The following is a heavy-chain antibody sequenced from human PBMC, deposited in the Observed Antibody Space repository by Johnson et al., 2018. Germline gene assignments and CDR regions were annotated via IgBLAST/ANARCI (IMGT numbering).Heavy chain of an antibody. CDR1: GGTFSSYA. CDR3: ARSMTTVTTGGCYYYGMDV. Sequence: VQLLESGAEVKKPGSSVKVSCKASGGTFSSYAISWVRQAPGQGLEWMGGIIPIFGTANYAQKFQGRVTITADESTSTAYMELSSRRAEDTAVYYCARSMTTVTTGGCYYYGMDVWGQGTTVTVSS. J-gene: IGHJ6*02. CDR2: IIPIFGTA. V-gene: IGHV1-69*01. D-gene: IGHD4-11*01.